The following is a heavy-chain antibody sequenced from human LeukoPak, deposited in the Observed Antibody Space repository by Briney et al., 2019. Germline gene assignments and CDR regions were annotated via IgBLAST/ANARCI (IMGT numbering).Heavy chain of an antibody. CDR1: GFTFSSYS. D-gene: IGHD6-19*01. Sequence: PGGSLRLSCAASGFTFSSYSMNWVRQAPGKGLEWVSSISSSSSYIYYADSVKGRFTISRDNAKNSLYLQMNSLRAEDTAVYYCAKTYVAVAGTRARWDYFDYWGQGTLVTVSS. J-gene: IGHJ4*02. CDR3: AKTYVAVAGTRARWDYFDY. V-gene: IGHV3-21*01. CDR2: ISSSSSYI.